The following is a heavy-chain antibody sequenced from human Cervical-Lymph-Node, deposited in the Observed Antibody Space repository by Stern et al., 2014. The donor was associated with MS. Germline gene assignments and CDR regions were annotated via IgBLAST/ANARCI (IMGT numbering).Heavy chain of an antibody. CDR3: ARESGGYT. Sequence: VQLVESGGGVVQPGRSLRLSCAASGFTLSNYAMHWVRQAPGKGLEWLTVIWSDGSDESYADSVKGRFTISRDIPQNRLYLQMNNVSADDTAVYFCARESGGYTWGQGTLVTVSS. CDR1: GFTLSNYA. J-gene: IGHJ5*02. D-gene: IGHD3-22*01. CDR2: IWSDGSDE. V-gene: IGHV3-33*01.